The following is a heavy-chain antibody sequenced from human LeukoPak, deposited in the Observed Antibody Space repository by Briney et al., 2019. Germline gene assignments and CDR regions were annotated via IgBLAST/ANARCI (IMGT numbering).Heavy chain of an antibody. V-gene: IGHV3-30*02. CDR2: IRYDGSNK. Sequence: GGSLRLSCAASGFTFSSYGMHWVRQAPGKGLEWVAFIRYDGSNKYYADSVKGRFTISRDNSKNTLYLQMNSLRAEDTAVYYCAKDLDTMVRGVNRVFDYWGQGTLVTVSS. CDR1: GFTFSSYG. J-gene: IGHJ4*02. D-gene: IGHD3-10*01. CDR3: AKDLDTMVRGVNRVFDY.